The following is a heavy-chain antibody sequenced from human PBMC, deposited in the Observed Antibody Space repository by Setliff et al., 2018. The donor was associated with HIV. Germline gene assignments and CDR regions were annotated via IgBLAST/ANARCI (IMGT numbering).Heavy chain of an antibody. CDR2: INWNGGST. V-gene: IGHV3-20*01. CDR1: GFTFDDYG. D-gene: IGHD1-26*01. CDR3: ARDAWELRPRGYYYYYMDV. Sequence: PGESLRISCAASGFTFDDYGMSWVRQAPGKGLEWVSGINWNGGSTGYADSVKGRFTISRDNAKNSLYLQMNSLRAEDTALYHCARDAWELRPRGYYYYYMDVWGRGTTVTVSS. J-gene: IGHJ6*03.